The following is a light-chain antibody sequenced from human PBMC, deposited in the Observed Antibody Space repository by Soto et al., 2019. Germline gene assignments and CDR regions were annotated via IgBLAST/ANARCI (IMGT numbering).Light chain of an antibody. V-gene: IGLV2-14*01. Sequence: QSALTQPASVSGSPGQSITISCTGTNSDIGGYSYVSWYQQHPGKAPKLMISEVSNRPSGVSNRFSGAKSGNTASLTISGLQAEDEDDYYCSSYTSSSALVFGSGTKLTVL. CDR2: EVS. CDR1: NSDIGGYSY. J-gene: IGLJ1*01. CDR3: SSYTSSSALV.